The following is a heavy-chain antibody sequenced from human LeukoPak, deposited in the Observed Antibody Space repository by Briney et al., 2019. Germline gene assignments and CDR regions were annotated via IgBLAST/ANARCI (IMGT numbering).Heavy chain of an antibody. J-gene: IGHJ5*02. CDR1: GGSISSYY. V-gene: IGHV4-4*07. Sequence: PSETLSLTCTVSGGSISSYYWSWIRQPAGKGLEWIGRIYTSGSTNYNPSLKSRVTMSVDTSKNQFSLKLSSVTAADTAVYYCAGGMNNWNYYWFDPWGQGTLVTVSS. CDR2: IYTSGST. D-gene: IGHD1-7*01. CDR3: AGGMNNWNYYWFDP.